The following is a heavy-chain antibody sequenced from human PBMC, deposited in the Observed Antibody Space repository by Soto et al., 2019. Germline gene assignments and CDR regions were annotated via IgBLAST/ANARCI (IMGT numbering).Heavy chain of an antibody. Sequence: QVPLVESGGGVVQPGRSLRLSCAASGFTFSSYAMHWVRQATGKGLEWVAVISYDGSNKYYADSVKGRFTISRDNSKNTPYLQTNSLRAEDTAVYYFASYSGYDQRSYWGQGTPVTVSS. V-gene: IGHV3-30-3*01. D-gene: IGHD5-12*01. CDR3: ASYSGYDQRSY. CDR1: GFTFSSYA. J-gene: IGHJ4*02. CDR2: ISYDGSNK.